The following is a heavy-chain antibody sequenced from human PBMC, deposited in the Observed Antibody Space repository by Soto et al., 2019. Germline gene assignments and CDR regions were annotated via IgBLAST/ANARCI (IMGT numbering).Heavy chain of an antibody. V-gene: IGHV3-30-3*01. CDR2: ISYDGSNK. Sequence: QVQLVESGGGVVQPGRSLRLSCAASGFTFSSYAMHWVRQAPGKGLEWVAVISYDGSNKYYADSVKGRFTISRDNSKNTLYLQMNSLRAEDTAVYYCAREGQWARTSYGMDVWGQGTTVTVSS. D-gene: IGHD6-19*01. CDR1: GFTFSSYA. CDR3: AREGQWARTSYGMDV. J-gene: IGHJ6*02.